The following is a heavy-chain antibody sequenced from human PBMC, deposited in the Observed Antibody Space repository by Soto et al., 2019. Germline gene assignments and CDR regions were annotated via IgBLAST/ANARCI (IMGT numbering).Heavy chain of an antibody. CDR3: ARLGGAAAGTRWFDP. J-gene: IGHJ5*02. CDR2: IYYSGST. D-gene: IGHD6-13*01. Sequence: SETLSLTCTVSGGSISSGGYYWSWIRQHPGKGLEWIGYIYYSGSTYYNPSLKGRVTISVDTSKNQFSLKLSSVTAADTAVYYCARLGGAAAGTRWFDPWGQGTLVTVSS. V-gene: IGHV4-31*03. CDR1: GGSISSGGYY.